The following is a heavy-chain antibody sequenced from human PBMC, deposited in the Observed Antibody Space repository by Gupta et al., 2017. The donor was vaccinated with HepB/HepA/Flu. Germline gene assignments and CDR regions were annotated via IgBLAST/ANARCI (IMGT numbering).Heavy chain of an antibody. CDR3: ARRFDD. Sequence: EVQLVESGGGLVQPGGSLRLSCAASGFRFSNYEMNWVRQAPGKGLEWVSYISSGGGATTYYADSVKGRFTISRDNAKNSLFLLMNSLRAEDTAVYYCARRFDDWGQGTLVTVSS. V-gene: IGHV3-48*03. CDR2: ISSGGGATT. CDR1: GFRFSNYE. J-gene: IGHJ4*02.